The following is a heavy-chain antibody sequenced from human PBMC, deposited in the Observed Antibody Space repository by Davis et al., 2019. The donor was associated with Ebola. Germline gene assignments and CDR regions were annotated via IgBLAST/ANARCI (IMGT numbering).Heavy chain of an antibody. D-gene: IGHD6-6*01. CDR1: GFTFSGSA. CDR3: ASHLGYSSSHIDY. Sequence: GESLKISCAASGFTFSGSAMHWVRQASGKGLEWVGRIRSKVNSYATSYAASVKGRFTISRDDSKNTLYLQMNSLRAEDTAVYYCASHLGYSSSHIDYWGQGTVVTVSS. V-gene: IGHV3-73*01. CDR2: IRSKVNSYAT. J-gene: IGHJ4*02.